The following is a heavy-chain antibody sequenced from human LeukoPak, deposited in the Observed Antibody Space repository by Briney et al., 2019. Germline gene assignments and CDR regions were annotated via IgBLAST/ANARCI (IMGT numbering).Heavy chain of an antibody. CDR1: GYTFNSYG. CDR3: ARGRGIVVVVAATQPFDY. Sequence: VASVKVSCKASGYTFNSYGITWVRQAPGQGLEWVGWISGYNGNTNYAQKLQGRVTMTTDTSTSTAYMELRSLRSDDTAVYYYARGRGIVVVVAATQPFDYWGRGTLVTVSS. V-gene: IGHV1-18*01. CDR2: ISGYNGNT. J-gene: IGHJ4*02. D-gene: IGHD2-15*01.